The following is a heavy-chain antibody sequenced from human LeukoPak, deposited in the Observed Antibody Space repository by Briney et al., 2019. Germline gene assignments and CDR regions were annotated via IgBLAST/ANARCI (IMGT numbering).Heavy chain of an antibody. J-gene: IGHJ4*02. D-gene: IGHD6-13*01. V-gene: IGHV4-34*01. Sequence: PSETLSLTCAVYGGSFSGYYWSWIRQPPGKGLEWIGEINHSGNTNYNPSLKSRVTISVDTSKNQFSLKLSSVTATDTAVYYCARGPGSSLYWGQGTLVTVSS. CDR2: INHSGNT. CDR3: ARGPGSSLY. CDR1: GGSFSGYY.